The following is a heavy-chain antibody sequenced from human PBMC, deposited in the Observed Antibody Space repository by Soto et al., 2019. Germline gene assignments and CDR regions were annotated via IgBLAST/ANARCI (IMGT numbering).Heavy chain of an antibody. Sequence: GGSLRLSCAASGFAFNDFAMSWVRQAPGKWPEWLSTISGSGDKTFHSDSVKGRFDISRDNSNNKMFLQMNSLRAEDTAIYYCAKGASHAPFEKWGRGTLVTVSS. CDR1: GFAFNDFA. CDR3: AKGASHAPFEK. J-gene: IGHJ4*02. CDR2: ISGSGDKT. V-gene: IGHV3-23*01.